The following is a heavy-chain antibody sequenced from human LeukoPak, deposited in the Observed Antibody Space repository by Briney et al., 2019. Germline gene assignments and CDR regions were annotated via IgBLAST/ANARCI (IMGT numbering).Heavy chain of an antibody. CDR3: ARVLAVAGTREYYFDY. V-gene: IGHV1-69*13. Sequence: GASVKVSCKASGGTFSSYAISWVRQAPGQGLEWMGGIIPIFGTANYAQKFQGRVTITADESTSTAYMELSSLRSEDTAVYYCARVLAVAGTREYYFDYWGQGTLVTVSS. CDR1: GGTFSSYA. J-gene: IGHJ4*02. D-gene: IGHD6-19*01. CDR2: IIPIFGTA.